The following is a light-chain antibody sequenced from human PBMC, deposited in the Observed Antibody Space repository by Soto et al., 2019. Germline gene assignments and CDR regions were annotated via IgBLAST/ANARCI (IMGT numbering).Light chain of an antibody. CDR2: GDS. CDR1: SSDVGSYDL. V-gene: IGLV2-14*02. Sequence: QSALTQPASVSGSPGQSITISCTGTSSDVGSYDLVSWYQHHSGKAPKLLVFGDSHRPSGVPDRFSGSKSGTSASLAITGLQAEDEGDYYCQSYDSTLDARYVFGTGTKLTVL. CDR3: QSYDSTLDARYV. J-gene: IGLJ1*01.